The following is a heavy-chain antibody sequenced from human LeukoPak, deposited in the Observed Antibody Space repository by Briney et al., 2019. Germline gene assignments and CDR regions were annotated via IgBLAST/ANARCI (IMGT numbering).Heavy chain of an antibody. CDR1: GGSISSGSYY. Sequence: SQTLSLTCTVSGGSISSGSYYWSWIRQPAGKGLEWIGRIYTSGSTNYNPSLKSRVTISVDTSKNQFSLKLSSVTAADTTVYYCVWGSYPRHYFDYWGQGTLVTVSS. V-gene: IGHV4-61*02. D-gene: IGHD3-16*01. CDR3: VWGSYPRHYFDY. J-gene: IGHJ4*02. CDR2: IYTSGST.